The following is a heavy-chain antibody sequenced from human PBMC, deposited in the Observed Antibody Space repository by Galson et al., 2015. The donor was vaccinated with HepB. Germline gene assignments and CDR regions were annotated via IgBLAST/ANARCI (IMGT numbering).Heavy chain of an antibody. D-gene: IGHD3-3*02. V-gene: IGHV3-23*01. CDR2: ASKTVPTT. CDR3: AKRDTISQYFFDC. CDR1: GFTFSNYG. J-gene: IGHJ4*02. Sequence: SLRLSCAASGFTFSNYGMSWVRQAPGKGLEWVSTASKTVPTTYYADSVRGRFTISRDNSRNIVYLQMNSLRDEDTAVYYCAKRDTISQYFFDCWGQGILVTVSS.